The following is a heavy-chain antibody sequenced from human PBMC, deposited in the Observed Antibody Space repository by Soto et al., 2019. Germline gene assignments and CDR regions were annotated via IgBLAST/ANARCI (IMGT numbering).Heavy chain of an antibody. CDR3: ARAYGGFDNGLDV. V-gene: IGHV4-59*01. D-gene: IGHD5-12*01. CDR1: GDSIRSYY. J-gene: IGHJ6*02. CDR2: IYYSGST. Sequence: SETLSLTCTVSGDSIRSYYWTWIRQPPGKGLELIGYIYYSGSTRYNPSLKSRVTISVDMSKNQFSLKLSSVIAADAAVYYCARAYGGFDNGLDVWGQGTAVTVSS.